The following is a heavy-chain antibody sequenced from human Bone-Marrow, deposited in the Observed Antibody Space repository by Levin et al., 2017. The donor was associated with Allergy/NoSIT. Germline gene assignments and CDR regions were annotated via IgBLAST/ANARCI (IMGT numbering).Heavy chain of an antibody. V-gene: IGHV3-23*01. Sequence: PGGSLRLSCETSGFTFSDYAINWVRQAPGKGLEWVSLISATGDSSYYQDSVKGRFTLSRDKSKNIVFLQMNSLRPEDTARYFCVRDLQDCRGGSCSHWGQGTLVTVAT. J-gene: IGHJ4*02. CDR3: VRDLQDCRGGSCSH. CDR2: ISATGDSS. CDR1: GFTFSDYA. D-gene: IGHD2-15*01.